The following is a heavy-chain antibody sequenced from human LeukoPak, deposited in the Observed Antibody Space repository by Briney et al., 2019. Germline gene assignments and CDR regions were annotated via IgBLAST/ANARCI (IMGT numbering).Heavy chain of an antibody. D-gene: IGHD3-16*01. CDR1: GFTFSTYA. Sequence: GGSLRLSCAASGFTFSTYAMHWVRQAPGKGLEWVAVIWYDGSKEYYVDSVKGRFTISRDNSKNTVHLEMNSLRVEDTAVYYCARSLGETTFDYWGQGTLVTVSS. CDR2: IWYDGSKE. J-gene: IGHJ4*02. CDR3: ARSLGETTFDY. V-gene: IGHV3-33*08.